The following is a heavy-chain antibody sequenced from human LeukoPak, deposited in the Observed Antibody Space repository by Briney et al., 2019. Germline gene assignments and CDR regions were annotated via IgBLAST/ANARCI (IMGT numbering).Heavy chain of an antibody. Sequence: SVKVPCKASGGTFSSYAISWVRQAPGQGLEWMGGIIPIFGTATYAQKFQGGVTMTRDTSTSTVYMELSSLRSEDTAVYYCARDGYNPTWGQGTLVTVSS. D-gene: IGHD5-24*01. CDR1: GGTFSSYA. CDR2: IIPIFGTA. CDR3: ARDGYNPT. J-gene: IGHJ4*02. V-gene: IGHV1-69*05.